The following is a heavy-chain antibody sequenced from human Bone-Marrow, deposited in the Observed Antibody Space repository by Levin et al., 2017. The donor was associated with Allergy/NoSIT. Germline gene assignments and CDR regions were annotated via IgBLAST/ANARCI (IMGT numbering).Heavy chain of an antibody. D-gene: IGHD1-1*01. J-gene: IGHJ4*02. Sequence: RGESLKISCKGSGYSFNTYWIVWVRQMPGKGLEWMGIIYPGDSDTRYSPSFQGQVTISADKSISTAYLQWSSLKASDTAIYYCARHRGATGTREIDYWGRGTLVTVSS. CDR3: ARHRGATGTREIDY. CDR1: GYSFNTYW. CDR2: IYPGDSDT. V-gene: IGHV5-51*01.